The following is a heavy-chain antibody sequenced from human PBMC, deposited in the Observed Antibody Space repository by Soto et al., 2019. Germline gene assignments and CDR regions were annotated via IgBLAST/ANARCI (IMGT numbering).Heavy chain of an antibody. Sequence: GGSLRLSCAASGFTFSSYWMHWVRQAPGKGLVWVSRINSDGSSTSYADSVKGRFTISRDNAKNTLYLQMNSLRAEDTAVYYCAREQYYYGSGGYYNPRAPKDYWGQGTLVTVSS. CDR3: AREQYYYGSGGYYNPRAPKDY. CDR2: INSDGSST. J-gene: IGHJ4*02. CDR1: GFTFSSYW. V-gene: IGHV3-74*01. D-gene: IGHD3-10*01.